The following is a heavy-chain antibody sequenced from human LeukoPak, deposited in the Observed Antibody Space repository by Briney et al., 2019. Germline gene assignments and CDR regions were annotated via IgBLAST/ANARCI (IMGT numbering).Heavy chain of an antibody. D-gene: IGHD2/OR15-2a*01. J-gene: IGHJ3*02. CDR2: IYYSGIS. Sequence: TSSETLSLTCTVSGGSISSSSYFWGWIRQPPGKGLEWIGSIYYSGISFYNPSLKSRVTISVDTSKNQFSLKLTSVTAADTAVYYCARPLDTTFFNAFDIWGQGTMVTVSS. CDR1: GGSISSSSYF. CDR3: ARPLDTTFFNAFDI. V-gene: IGHV4-39*01.